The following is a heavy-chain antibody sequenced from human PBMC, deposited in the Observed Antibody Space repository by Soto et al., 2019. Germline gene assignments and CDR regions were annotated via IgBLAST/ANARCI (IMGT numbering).Heavy chain of an antibody. CDR1: GFTVSSNY. Sequence: GGSLRLSCAASGFTVSSNYMSWVRQAPGKGLEWVSVIYSGGSTYYADSVKGRFTTSRDNSKNTLYLQMNSLRAEDTAVYYCARDRDSSGYYYGYFDYWGQGTLVTVSS. CDR3: ARDRDSSGYYYGYFDY. J-gene: IGHJ4*02. D-gene: IGHD3-22*01. CDR2: IYSGGST. V-gene: IGHV3-53*01.